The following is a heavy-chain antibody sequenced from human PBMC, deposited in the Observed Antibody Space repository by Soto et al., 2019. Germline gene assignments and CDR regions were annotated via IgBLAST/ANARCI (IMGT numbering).Heavy chain of an antibody. Sequence: GGSLRLSCAASGFTFSSYEMNWVRQAPGKGLEWVSYISSSGSTIYYADSVKGRFTISRDNAKNSLYLQMNSLRAEDTAVYYCAREIIVVSYDGMDVWRQGTTVTVPS. CDR2: ISSSGSTI. V-gene: IGHV3-48*03. CDR1: GFTFSSYE. J-gene: IGHJ6*02. D-gene: IGHD3-22*01. CDR3: AREIIVVSYDGMDV.